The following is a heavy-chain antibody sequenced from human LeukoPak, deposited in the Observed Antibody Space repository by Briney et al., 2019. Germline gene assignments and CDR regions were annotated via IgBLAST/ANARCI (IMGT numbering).Heavy chain of an antibody. Sequence: ASVKVSCKVSGYTLTELSMHWVRQAPGKGLEWMGWINTKTGNPTYAQGFTGRFVFSLDTSVSTAYLQISSLKAEDTGVYYCAREVAPGGFDYWGQGTLVTVSS. J-gene: IGHJ4*02. V-gene: IGHV7-4-1*02. CDR2: INTKTGNP. D-gene: IGHD4-23*01. CDR3: AREVAPGGFDY. CDR1: GYTLTELS.